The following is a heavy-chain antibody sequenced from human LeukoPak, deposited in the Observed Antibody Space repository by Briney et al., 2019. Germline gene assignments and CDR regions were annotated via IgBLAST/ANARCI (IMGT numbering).Heavy chain of an antibody. CDR3: ARRGRITIFGVEPTNWFDP. D-gene: IGHD3-3*01. J-gene: IGHJ5*02. Sequence: PSETLSLTCAVYGGSFSGYYWSWIRQPPGKGLEWIWEINHSGSTNYNPSLKSRVTISVDTSKNQFSLKLSSVTAADTAVYYCARRGRITIFGVEPTNWFDPWGQGTLVTVSS. V-gene: IGHV4-34*01. CDR1: GGSFSGYY. CDR2: INHSGST.